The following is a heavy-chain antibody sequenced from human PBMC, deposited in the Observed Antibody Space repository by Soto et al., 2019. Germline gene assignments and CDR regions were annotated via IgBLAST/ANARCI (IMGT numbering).Heavy chain of an antibody. CDR2: ISSGGNHK. CDR3: ARWEQPLFDY. J-gene: IGHJ4*02. Sequence: QVQLVESGGGVVQPGRSLRLSCAASGFTVSSYTMHWVRQAPGQGLEWVAVISSGGNHKYYTDSVKGRFTISRDTSTNTLYLQMNSLRAEDTAVYYCARWEQPLFDYWGQGTLVTVSS. D-gene: IGHD1-26*01. V-gene: IGHV3-30-3*01. CDR1: GFTVSSYT.